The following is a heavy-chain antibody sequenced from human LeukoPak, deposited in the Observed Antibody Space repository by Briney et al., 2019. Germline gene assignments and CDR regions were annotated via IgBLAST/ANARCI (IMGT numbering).Heavy chain of an antibody. J-gene: IGHJ3*02. Sequence: GGSLRLSCAASGFTFSSYGMHWVRQAPGRGLDWVAVISYDGSNKYYVDSVKGRFTISRDNSKNMLYLQTNSLRAEDTAVYYCAKNELLWFGEFDAFDIWGQGTMVTVSS. CDR3: AKNELLWFGEFDAFDI. CDR1: GFTFSSYG. CDR2: ISYDGSNK. D-gene: IGHD3-10*01. V-gene: IGHV3-30*18.